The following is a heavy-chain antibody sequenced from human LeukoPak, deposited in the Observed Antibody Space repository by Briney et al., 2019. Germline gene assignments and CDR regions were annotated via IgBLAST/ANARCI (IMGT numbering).Heavy chain of an antibody. V-gene: IGHV4-30-2*01. J-gene: IGHJ5*02. D-gene: IGHD4-23*01. Sequence: ASQTLSLTCTVSGGSISSGGYYWSWIRQPPGKGLEWIGYIYHSGSTYYNPSLKSRVTISVDRSKNQFSLKLSSVTAADTAVYYCAREGPGGESWFDPWGQGTLVTVSS. CDR1: GGSISSGGYY. CDR2: IYHSGST. CDR3: AREGPGGESWFDP.